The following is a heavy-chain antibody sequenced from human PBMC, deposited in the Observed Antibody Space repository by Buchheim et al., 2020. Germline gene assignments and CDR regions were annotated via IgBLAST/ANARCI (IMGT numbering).Heavy chain of an antibody. J-gene: IGHJ4*02. Sequence: ELQLLESGGGLVQPGGSLRLSCAASGFTSSTYAMSWVRQAPGKGLEWVSIISASGGTTYYADSVKGRFTISRDSSKIALYLQMDSLRAEDTAVYYCAKLGSERGRYSSAWYRSIFELWGQGTL. CDR1: GFTSSTYA. CDR2: ISASGGTT. CDR3: AKLGSERGRYSSAWYRSIFEL. D-gene: IGHD6-19*01. V-gene: IGHV3-23*01.